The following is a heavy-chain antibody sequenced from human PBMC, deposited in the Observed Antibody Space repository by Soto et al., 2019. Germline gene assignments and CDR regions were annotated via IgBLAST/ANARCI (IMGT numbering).Heavy chain of an antibody. CDR2: MMPVYGSA. D-gene: IGHD3-3*01. J-gene: IGHJ6*02. CDR1: GDTFSRSA. CDR3: ARGGGTICAAVSLQGRHGLDD. Sequence: QVQLVQSGAEVKKAGSSVKVSCKASGDTFSRSAFAWVRQAPGQGPEWMGGMMPVYGSANYAEKFRGRLTISADDSKSTIYMELSSLTSDDTGVYYCARGGGTICAAVSLQGRHGLDDWGQGTTVIVSS. V-gene: IGHV1-69*01.